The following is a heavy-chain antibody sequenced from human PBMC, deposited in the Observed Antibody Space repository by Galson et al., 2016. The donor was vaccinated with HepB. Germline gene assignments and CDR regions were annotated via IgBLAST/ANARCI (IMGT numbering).Heavy chain of an antibody. CDR2: ISGSGGST. V-gene: IGHV3-23*01. CDR3: AKDEGWAAGGRYYFDY. D-gene: IGHD6-13*01. Sequence: SLRLSCAASGFTFSNYAMSWVRQAPGKGLEWVSGISGSGGSTYYADSVKGRFTISRDNSKNTLFLQMHSLRAEDTAVYYCAKDEGWAAGGRYYFDYWGQGTLVTVSS. J-gene: IGHJ4*02. CDR1: GFTFSNYA.